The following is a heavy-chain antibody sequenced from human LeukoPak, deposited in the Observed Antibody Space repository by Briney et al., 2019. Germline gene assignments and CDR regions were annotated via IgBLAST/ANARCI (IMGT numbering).Heavy chain of an antibody. CDR2: IYSSGST. CDR3: ARARNYYDSSGFYYEGDAFDI. D-gene: IGHD3-22*01. J-gene: IGHJ3*02. Sequence: SQTLSLTCTVSGGSISSYHWSWIRQPPGKGLECIGYIYSSGSTNYNPSLKSRVTISVDTSKNQFSLKLSSVTAADTAVYYCARARNYYDSSGFYYEGDAFDIWGQGTMVTVSS. CDR1: GGSISSYH. V-gene: IGHV4-59*01.